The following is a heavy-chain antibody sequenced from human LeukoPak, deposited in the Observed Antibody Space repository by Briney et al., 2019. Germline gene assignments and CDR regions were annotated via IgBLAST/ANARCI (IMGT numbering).Heavy chain of an antibody. Sequence: PGRSLRLSCAASGFTFSSYAMHWVRQAPGKGLEWVAVISYDGSNKYYADSVKGRFTISRDNAKNSLYLQMNSLRAEDTALYYCARESEGVAAALSFDYWGQGTLVTVSS. CDR1: GFTFSSYA. V-gene: IGHV3-30-3*01. D-gene: IGHD6-13*01. CDR3: ARESEGVAAALSFDY. J-gene: IGHJ4*02. CDR2: ISYDGSNK.